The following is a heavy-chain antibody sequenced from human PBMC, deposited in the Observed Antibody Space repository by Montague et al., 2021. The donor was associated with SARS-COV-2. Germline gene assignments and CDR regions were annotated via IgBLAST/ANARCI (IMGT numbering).Heavy chain of an antibody. Sequence: SETLSLTCTVSGGSISSYYWSWIRQPPGKGLEWIGYIYYSGSTNYNPSLKSRVTISADTAKNQFSLTLSSVTAADTAVYYCARKPVYGDYFDYWGQGTLVTVSS. V-gene: IGHV4-59*13. D-gene: IGHD4-17*01. CDR1: GGSISSYY. CDR3: ARKPVYGDYFDY. J-gene: IGHJ4*02. CDR2: IYYSGST.